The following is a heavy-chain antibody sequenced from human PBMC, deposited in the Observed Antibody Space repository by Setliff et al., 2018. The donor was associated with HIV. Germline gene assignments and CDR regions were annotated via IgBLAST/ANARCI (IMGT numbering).Heavy chain of an antibody. J-gene: IGHJ4*02. Sequence: SETLSLTCVVYGGSFTNYYWSWIRQPPGKGLECIGEINHSGSTNYNPSLKSRVTMSVDTSKNQFSLKLSSVTAADTAVYFCARKVGGDFDYWGQGTLVTVSS. CDR2: INHSGST. CDR3: ARKVGGDFDY. V-gene: IGHV4-34*01. D-gene: IGHD2-2*01. CDR1: GGSFTNYY.